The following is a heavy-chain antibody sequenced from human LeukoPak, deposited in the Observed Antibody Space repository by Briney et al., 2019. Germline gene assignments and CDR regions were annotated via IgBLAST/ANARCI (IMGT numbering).Heavy chain of an antibody. D-gene: IGHD3-9*01. CDR1: GGSISSGGYY. V-gene: IGHV4-31*03. CDR2: IYYSGST. Sequence: SQTLSLTCTVSGGSISSGGYYWSWIRQHPGKGLEWIGYIYYSGSTNYNPSLKSRVTISVDTSKNQFSLKLSSVTAADTAVYYCARGTNDILTGSVYYFDYWGQGTLVTVSS. CDR3: ARGTNDILTGSVYYFDY. J-gene: IGHJ4*02.